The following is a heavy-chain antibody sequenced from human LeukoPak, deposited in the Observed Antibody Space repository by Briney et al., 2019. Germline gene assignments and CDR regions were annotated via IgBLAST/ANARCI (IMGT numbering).Heavy chain of an antibody. D-gene: IGHD2-15*01. CDR2: ISSSGSTI. V-gene: IGHV3-48*03. CDR3: ARDRYCSAN. J-gene: IGHJ4*02. Sequence: GGSLRLSCAASGFTLSSYEMNWVRQAPGKGLEWVSYISSSGSTIYYADSVKGRFTISRDNAKNSLYLQMNSLRAEDTAVYYCARDRYCSANWGQGTLVSVSS. CDR1: GFTLSSYE.